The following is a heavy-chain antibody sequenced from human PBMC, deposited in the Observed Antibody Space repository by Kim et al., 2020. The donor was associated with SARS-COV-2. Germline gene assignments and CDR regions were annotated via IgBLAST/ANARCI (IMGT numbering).Heavy chain of an antibody. Sequence: HFTPSLKRRGPISVDTSKDQFSLLLSSVTAADTAVYYCARRAVAGWYIDVWGKGTTVTVSS. CDR3: ARRAVAGWYIDV. D-gene: IGHD6-19*01. V-gene: IGHV4-39*01. J-gene: IGHJ6*03.